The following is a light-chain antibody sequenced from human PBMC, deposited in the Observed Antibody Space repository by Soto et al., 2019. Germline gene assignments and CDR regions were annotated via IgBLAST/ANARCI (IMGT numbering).Light chain of an antibody. J-gene: IGKJ1*01. V-gene: IGKV3D-15*01. CDR1: QSIGRTY. CDR3: QQYNNWPRT. Sequence: EIVLTQSPGTLSLSPGERATLSCRVSQSIGRTYSAWYQQRPGQAPRLLLYGASSRATGIPDRFSGSGSGTEFTLTINSLQSEDFAVYYCQQYNNWPRTFGQGTKVDIK. CDR2: GAS.